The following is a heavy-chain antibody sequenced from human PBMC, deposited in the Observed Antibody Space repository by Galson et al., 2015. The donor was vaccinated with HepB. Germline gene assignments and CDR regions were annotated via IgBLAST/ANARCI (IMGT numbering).Heavy chain of an antibody. CDR3: AKVALKYCSGGSCYSGNFYYYMDV. J-gene: IGHJ6*03. CDR1: GFTFSSYG. V-gene: IGHV3-30*18. Sequence: SLRLSCAASGFTFSSYGMHWVRQAPGKGLEWVAVISYDGSNKYYADSVKGRFTISRDNSKNTLYLQMNSLGAEDTAVYYCAKVALKYCSGGSCYSGNFYYYMDVWGKGTTVTVSS. CDR2: ISYDGSNK. D-gene: IGHD2-15*01.